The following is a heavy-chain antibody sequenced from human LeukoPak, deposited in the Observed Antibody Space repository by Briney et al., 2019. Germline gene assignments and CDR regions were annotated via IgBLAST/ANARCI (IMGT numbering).Heavy chain of an antibody. D-gene: IGHD5-18*01. CDR2: IYDSGST. J-gene: IGHJ6*02. CDR3: ARAGYSYGTYGMDV. CDR1: GGSIRSSYYY. Sequence: SETLSLTCTVSGGSIRSSYYYWGWIRQPPGKGLEWIGSIYDSGSTYYNPSLKSRVTISVDTSKNQFSLKLNSVTAADTAVYYCARAGYSYGTYGMDVWGQGTTVTVSS. V-gene: IGHV4-39*01.